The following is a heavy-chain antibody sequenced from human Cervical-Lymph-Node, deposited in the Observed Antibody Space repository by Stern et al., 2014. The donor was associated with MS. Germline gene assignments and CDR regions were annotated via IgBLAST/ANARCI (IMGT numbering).Heavy chain of an antibody. CDR1: GLTFSTSV. J-gene: IGHJ3*02. CDR2: VWNDGSKE. D-gene: IGHD2/OR15-2a*01. V-gene: IGHV3-33*01. Sequence: VQLVESGAGVVQPGRSLSLSCVASGLTFSTSVMHWVRQAPGKGLEWVAVVWNDGSKEHFTVSVKGRFSTSRDTAKNTLHLQMSSLRAEDTAVYFCATSTASDAFDIWGQGTLVTVSS. CDR3: ATSTASDAFDI.